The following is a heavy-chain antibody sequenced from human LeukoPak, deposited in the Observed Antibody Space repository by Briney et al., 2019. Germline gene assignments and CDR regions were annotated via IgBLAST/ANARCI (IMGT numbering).Heavy chain of an antibody. CDR3: AAALIPYAFDI. V-gene: IGHV4-59*01. J-gene: IGHJ3*02. CDR2: IYYSGST. CDR1: GGSISNYY. Sequence: KASETLSLTCTVSGGSISNYYWSWIRQPPGKGLEWIGYIYYSGSTNYNPSLKSRVTISVDTSKNQFSLKLSSVTAADTAVYYCAAALIPYAFDIWGQGTMVTVSS.